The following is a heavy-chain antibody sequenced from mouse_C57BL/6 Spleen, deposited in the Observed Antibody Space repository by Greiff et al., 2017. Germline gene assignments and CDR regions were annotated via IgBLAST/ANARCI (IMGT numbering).Heavy chain of an antibody. CDR2: IYPGSGST. CDR3: ARQGLIYDGPYYFGD. Sequence: QVQLQQPGAELVKPGASVKMSCKASGYNFTSYWITWVKQRPGQGLEWIGDIYPGSGSTKYNEKFKSKATLTVDTSSSTAYLQLSSLTAEDSAVYYCARQGLIYDGPYYFGDWGQGTTLTVAS. D-gene: IGHD2-3*01. CDR1: GYNFTSYW. J-gene: IGHJ2*01. V-gene: IGHV1-55*01.